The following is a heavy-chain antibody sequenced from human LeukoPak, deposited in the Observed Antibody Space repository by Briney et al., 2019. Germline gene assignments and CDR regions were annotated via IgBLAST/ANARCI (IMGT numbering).Heavy chain of an antibody. CDR1: GFTFSGSA. Sequence: GGSLKLSCAASGFTFSGSAMHWVRQASGKGLEWVGRIRSKANSYATAYAASVKGRFTISRDDSKNTAYLQMNSLKTEDTAVYYCTSGVDSSGYPYYYYGMDVWGQGTTVTVSS. D-gene: IGHD6-19*01. J-gene: IGHJ6*02. V-gene: IGHV3-73*01. CDR3: TSGVDSSGYPYYYYGMDV. CDR2: IRSKANSYAT.